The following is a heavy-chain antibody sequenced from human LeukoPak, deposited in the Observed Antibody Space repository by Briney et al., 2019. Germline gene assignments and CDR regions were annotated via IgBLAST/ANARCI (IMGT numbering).Heavy chain of an antibody. CDR3: ATEPSPYSSWD. D-gene: IGHD6-6*01. V-gene: IGHV1-18*01. J-gene: IGHJ4*02. CDR1: GYSFTSNV. CDR2: ISAYNGNT. Sequence: ASVKVSCKASGYSFTSNVISWVRQAPGQGLEWMGWISAYNGNTNYAQKLQGRVTMTTDTSTSTAYMELRSLRSDDTAVYYCATEPSPYSSWDWGQGTLVTVSS.